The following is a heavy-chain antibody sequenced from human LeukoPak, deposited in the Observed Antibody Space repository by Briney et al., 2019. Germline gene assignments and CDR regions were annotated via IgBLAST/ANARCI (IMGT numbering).Heavy chain of an antibody. V-gene: IGHV4-34*01. CDR3: ARAVDHYGSGSYYPPPFDY. J-gene: IGHJ4*02. Sequence: PSETLSLTCAVYGGSFSGYYWSWIRQPPGKGLEWIGEINHSGSTNYNPSLKSRVTISVDTSKNQFSLKLSSVTAADTAVYYCARAVDHYGSGSYYPPPFDYWGQGTLVTVSS. CDR2: INHSGST. D-gene: IGHD3-10*01. CDR1: GGSFSGYY.